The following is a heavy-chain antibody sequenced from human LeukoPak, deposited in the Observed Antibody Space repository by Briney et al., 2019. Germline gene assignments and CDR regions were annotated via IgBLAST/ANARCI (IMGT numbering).Heavy chain of an antibody. V-gene: IGHV4-39*07. J-gene: IGHJ4*02. CDR1: GGSISSGSYY. D-gene: IGHD3-10*01. CDR3: ARDIALLWFGEPDEYYFDS. CDR2: SYYSGST. Sequence: AETLSLTCTVSGGSISSGSYYWGWIRQPPGKGLEWIGSSYYSGSTYDNPALKSRVTISVDTSKNQSSLKLSSVTAADTAVYSCARDIALLWFGEPDEYYFDSWGPGTLVTVSS.